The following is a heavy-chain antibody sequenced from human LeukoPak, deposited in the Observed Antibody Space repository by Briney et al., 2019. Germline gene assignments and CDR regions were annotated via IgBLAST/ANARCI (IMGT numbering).Heavy chain of an antibody. Sequence: GESLKISCKGSGYSFTSYWIGWVRQMPGKGLEWMGIIYPGDSDTRYSPSFQGQVTISADKSISTAYLQWSSLKASDTAMYYCARHKSSRGGYYYYYMDVWGKGTTVTISS. D-gene: IGHD2-2*01. CDR2: IYPGDSDT. V-gene: IGHV5-51*01. CDR1: GYSFTSYW. CDR3: ARHKSSRGGYYYYYMDV. J-gene: IGHJ6*03.